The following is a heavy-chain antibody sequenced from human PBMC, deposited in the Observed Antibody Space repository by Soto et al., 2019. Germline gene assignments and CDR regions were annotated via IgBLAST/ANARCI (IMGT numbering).Heavy chain of an antibody. Sequence: GGSLRLSCAASGFTFSSYGMHWVRQAPGKGLEWVAVISYDGSNKYYADSVKGRFTISRDNSKNTLYLQMNSLRAEDTAVYYCAKVREIDDLRTESDYWGQGTLVTVSS. CDR1: GFTFSSYG. CDR3: AKVREIDDLRTESDY. V-gene: IGHV3-30*18. CDR2: ISYDGSNK. D-gene: IGHD3-3*01. J-gene: IGHJ4*02.